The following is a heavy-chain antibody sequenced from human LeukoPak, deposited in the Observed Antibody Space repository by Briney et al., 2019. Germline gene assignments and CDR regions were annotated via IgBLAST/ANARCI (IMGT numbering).Heavy chain of an antibody. Sequence: ASVKVSCKASGYTFTSYDINWLRQATGQGLEWMGWMNPNSGNTGYAQKFQGRVTMTRNTSISTAYMELSSLRSEDTAVYYCAGGARYMDIPFDYWGQGTLVTVSS. V-gene: IGHV1-8*01. J-gene: IGHJ4*02. CDR3: AGGARYMDIPFDY. D-gene: IGHD2-2*03. CDR2: MNPNSGNT. CDR1: GYTFTSYD.